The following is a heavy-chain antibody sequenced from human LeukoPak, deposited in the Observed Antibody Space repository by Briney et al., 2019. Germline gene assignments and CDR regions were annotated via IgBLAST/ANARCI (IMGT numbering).Heavy chain of an antibody. J-gene: IGHJ4*02. CDR2: ISSSSSYI. Sequence: GGSLRLSCAASGFTFSSYSMNWVRQAPGKGLEWVSSISSSSSYIYYADSVKGRFTISRDNAKNSLYLQMNSLRAEDTAVYYCAKDADSSGYYHLDYWGQGTLVTVSS. CDR1: GFTFSSYS. D-gene: IGHD3-22*01. V-gene: IGHV3-21*01. CDR3: AKDADSSGYYHLDY.